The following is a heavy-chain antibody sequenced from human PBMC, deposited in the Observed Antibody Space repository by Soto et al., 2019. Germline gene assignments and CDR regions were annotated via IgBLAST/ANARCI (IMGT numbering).Heavy chain of an antibody. J-gene: IGHJ4*02. CDR1: GFTFSGSA. CDR3: TRLYCGGDCDFDS. CDR2: IRDKANSYAT. D-gene: IGHD2-21*02. V-gene: IGHV3-73*02. Sequence: EVQLVESGGGLVQPGGSLKLSCAASGFTFSGSAMHWVRQASGKGLEWVGRIRDKANSYATAYTASVKGRVTISRDDSKNTAYLQMNSLKTEDTAVYYCTRLYCGGDCDFDSWGQGTLVTVSS.